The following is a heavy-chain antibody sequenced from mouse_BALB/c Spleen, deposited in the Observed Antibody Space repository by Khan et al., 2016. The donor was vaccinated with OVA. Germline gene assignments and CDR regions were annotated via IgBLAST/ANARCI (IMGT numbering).Heavy chain of an antibody. J-gene: IGHJ2*01. CDR2: ISYSGRT. Sequence: EVQLQESGPGLVNPSQSLSLTCTVTGYSITSDYAWNWIRQFPGNKLEWMGYISYSGRTSYNPSLKRRISITRDTSKNQVFLQVKSVTTEDTASYFCARSVTITTVVATDFDYWGQGTTLTVSS. CDR1: GYSITSDYA. CDR3: ARSVTITTVVATDFDY. V-gene: IGHV3-2*02. D-gene: IGHD1-1*01.